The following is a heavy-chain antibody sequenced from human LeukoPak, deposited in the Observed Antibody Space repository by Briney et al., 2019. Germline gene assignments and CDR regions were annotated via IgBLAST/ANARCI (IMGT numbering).Heavy chain of an antibody. J-gene: IGHJ5*02. V-gene: IGHV4-59*12. D-gene: IGHD6-19*01. CDR2: FYYSGST. CDR1: GGSINSYY. Sequence: SETLSLTCTVSGGSINSYYWSWIRQPPGKGLEWIGSFYYSGSTNYNPSLKSRVTISVDTSKNQFSLKLSSVTAADTAVYYCAGGLRLVRANWFAPWGQGTLVTVSS. CDR3: AGGLRLVRANWFAP.